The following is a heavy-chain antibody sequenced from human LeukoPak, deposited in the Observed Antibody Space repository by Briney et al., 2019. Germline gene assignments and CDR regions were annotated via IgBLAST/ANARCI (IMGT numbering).Heavy chain of an antibody. CDR3: AREGNGWPIDY. J-gene: IGHJ4*02. Sequence: SETLSLTCTVSGTSISNDYYWGWIRQPPGKGLEWIGSIYLSGSTYYSPSLKRRVTISVDTSKNQFSLKLSSVTAADTAVYYCAREGNGWPIDYWGQGTLVTVSS. CDR1: GTSISNDYY. D-gene: IGHD6-19*01. V-gene: IGHV4-38-2*02. CDR2: IYLSGST.